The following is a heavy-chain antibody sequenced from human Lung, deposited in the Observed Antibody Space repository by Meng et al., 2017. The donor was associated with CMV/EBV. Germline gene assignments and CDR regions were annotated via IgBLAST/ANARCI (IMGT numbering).Heavy chain of an antibody. Sequence: AHLLQSGPEWKKLGASVRGSCKASGYTFGSYGICWVRQAPGQGLEWMGWFVNYVDTYPAPKFQGRVTMTTDTHTNTAFMELRSLTSDDTAVYYCASGTPGRSYCDYWGQGTLVTVSS. V-gene: IGHV1-18*01. J-gene: IGHJ4*02. CDR2: FVNYVDT. D-gene: IGHD2-15*01. CDR3: ASGTPGRSYCDY. CDR1: GYTFGSYG.